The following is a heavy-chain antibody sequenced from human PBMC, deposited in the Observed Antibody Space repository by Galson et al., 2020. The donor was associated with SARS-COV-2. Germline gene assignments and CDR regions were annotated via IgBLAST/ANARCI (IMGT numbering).Heavy chain of an antibody. Sequence: SQTLSLTCAVYGGSFSGYYWSWIRQPPGKGLEWIGEINHSGSTNYNPSLKSRVTISVDTSKNQFSLKLSSVTAADTAVYYCARARHGLRQQPNYFDYWGQGTLVTVSS. V-gene: IGHV4-34*01. CDR1: GGSFSGYY. D-gene: IGHD6-13*01. CDR2: INHSGST. J-gene: IGHJ4*02. CDR3: ARARHGLRQQPNYFDY.